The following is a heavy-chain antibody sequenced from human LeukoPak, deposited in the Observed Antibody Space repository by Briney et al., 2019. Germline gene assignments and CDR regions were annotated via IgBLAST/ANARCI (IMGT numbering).Heavy chain of an antibody. CDR1: GFTVSSNY. Sequence: PEGSLRLSCAASGFTVSSNYMSWVRQAPGKGLEWVSVIYSGGSTYYADSVKGRFTISRDNSKNTLYLQMNSLRAEDTAVYYCAAKTVNMVRGVMSWGQGTLVTVSS. CDR3: AAKTVNMVRGVMS. V-gene: IGHV3-53*01. CDR2: IYSGGST. J-gene: IGHJ4*02. D-gene: IGHD3-10*01.